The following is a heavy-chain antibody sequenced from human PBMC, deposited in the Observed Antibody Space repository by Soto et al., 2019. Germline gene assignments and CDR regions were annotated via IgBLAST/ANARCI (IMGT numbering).Heavy chain of an antibody. D-gene: IGHD3-16*01. J-gene: IGHJ6*02. Sequence: QVQLVQSGAEVRKPGASVKVSCKASGYTFTTYGISWVRQAPGQGLEWMGWISGYDGHTKYAQKFQGRIIMTTDTSTSTVYMDFWSLRADDTAVYYCAREGEMPYYYYGLDVWGQGTTVTVSS. CDR1: GYTFTTYG. CDR3: AREGEMPYYYYGLDV. CDR2: ISGYDGHT. V-gene: IGHV1-18*01.